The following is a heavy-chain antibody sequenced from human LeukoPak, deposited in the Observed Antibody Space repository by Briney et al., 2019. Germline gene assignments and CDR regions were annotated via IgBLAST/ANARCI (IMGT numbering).Heavy chain of an antibody. D-gene: IGHD1-26*01. CDR3: AKPRRSGGSYSSLDY. V-gene: IGHV3-23*01. Sequence: PGGSLRLSCAASGFTFSSYAMSWVRQAPGKGLEWVSAISGSGGSTYYADSVKGRFTISRDNSKNTLYLQMNSLRAEDTAVYYCAKPRRSGGSYSSLDYWGQGTLVTVSS. CDR1: GFTFSSYA. CDR2: ISGSGGST. J-gene: IGHJ4*02.